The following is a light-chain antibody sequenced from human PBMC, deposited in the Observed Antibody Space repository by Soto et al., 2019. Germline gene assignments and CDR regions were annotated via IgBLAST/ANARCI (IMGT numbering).Light chain of an antibody. V-gene: IGLV3-21*04. CDR3: QVWDSSRDWV. CDR1: NIGSKS. J-gene: IGLJ3*02. CDR2: YDS. Sequence: SYELTQPPSVSVAPGKTARITCGGNNIGSKSVHWYQQKPGQAPVLVIYYDSDRPSGIPERFSGSNSGNTATLTISRVEAGDEADYYCQVWDSSRDWVFGGGTKLTVL.